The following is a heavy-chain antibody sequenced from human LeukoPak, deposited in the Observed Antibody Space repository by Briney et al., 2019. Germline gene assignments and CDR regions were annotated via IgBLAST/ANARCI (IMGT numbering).Heavy chain of an antibody. D-gene: IGHD3-22*01. CDR3: ARAIQYYYDSSGLRTDAFDI. Sequence: GGSLRLSCAASGFTFSSYAMHWARQAPGKGLEWVAVISYDGSNKYYADSVKGRFTISRDNSKNTLYLQMNSLRAEDTAVYYCARAIQYYYDSSGLRTDAFDIWGQGTMVTVSS. J-gene: IGHJ3*02. CDR2: ISYDGSNK. CDR1: GFTFSSYA. V-gene: IGHV3-30*04.